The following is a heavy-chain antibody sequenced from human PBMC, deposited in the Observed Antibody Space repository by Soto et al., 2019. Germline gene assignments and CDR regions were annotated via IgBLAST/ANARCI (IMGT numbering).Heavy chain of an antibody. J-gene: IGHJ5*02. Sequence: SETLSLTCTVSGGSVSSGSYYWSWIRQPPGKGLEWIGYIYYSRSTNYNPSLKSRVTISVDTSKNQFSLKLSSVTAADTAVYYCAREYDYDILTGYYTFDPWGQGTLVTVSS. CDR1: GGSVSSGSYY. V-gene: IGHV4-61*01. D-gene: IGHD3-9*01. CDR2: IYYSRST. CDR3: AREYDYDILTGYYTFDP.